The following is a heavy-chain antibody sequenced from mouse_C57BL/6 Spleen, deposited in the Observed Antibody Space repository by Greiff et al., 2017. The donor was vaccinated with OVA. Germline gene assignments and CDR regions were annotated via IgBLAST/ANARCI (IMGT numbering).Heavy chain of an antibody. D-gene: IGHD1-1*01. CDR2: ISSGGSYT. J-gene: IGHJ1*03. Sequence: EVKLVESGGALVKPGGSLKLSCAASGFTFSSYGMSWVRQTPDKRLEWVATISSGGSYTYYPDSVKGRLTISRDNAKNTLYLQMSILNSDDTSMDYGARPYYGISSWYVDVWGTGTTVTVSS. CDR3: ARPYYGISSWYVDV. V-gene: IGHV5-6*01. CDR1: GFTFSSYG.